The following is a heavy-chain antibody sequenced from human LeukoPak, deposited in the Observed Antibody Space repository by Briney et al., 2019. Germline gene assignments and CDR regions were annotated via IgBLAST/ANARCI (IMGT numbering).Heavy chain of an antibody. Sequence: GESLKISFQGSGYTFTNYWIGWVRQMPGKGLEWMGIIYPGDSDTRYSPSFQGQVTISADTSISTAYLQWSSLKASDTAMYYCARRNCDYAVDYWGQGTLVTVSS. V-gene: IGHV5-51*01. CDR1: GYTFTNYW. CDR2: IYPGDSDT. D-gene: IGHD4-17*01. CDR3: ARRNCDYAVDY. J-gene: IGHJ4*02.